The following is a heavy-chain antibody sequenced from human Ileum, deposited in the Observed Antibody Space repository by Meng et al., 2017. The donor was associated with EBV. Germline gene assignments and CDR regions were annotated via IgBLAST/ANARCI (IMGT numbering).Heavy chain of an antibody. CDR3: ARVEVGITSGDY. J-gene: IGHJ4*02. D-gene: IGHD1-26*01. V-gene: IGHV1-18*01. CDR1: VYTFTNYG. Sequence: QAQLVQSGGEVKKPGASVQVSCKASVYTFTNYGITGVRQAPGQGLEWMGWTSAYNGNTTYAPTLQGRATMTTDTSTSTAYMALGSLRSDDTAVYYCARVEVGITSGDYWGQGTLVTVSS. CDR2: TSAYNGNT.